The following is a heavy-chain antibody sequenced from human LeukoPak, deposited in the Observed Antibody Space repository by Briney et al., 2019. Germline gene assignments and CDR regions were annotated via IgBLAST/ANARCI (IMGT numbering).Heavy chain of an antibody. CDR1: GFTFSSYG. D-gene: IGHD4-17*01. V-gene: IGHV3-33*01. Sequence: GRSLRLSCAASGFTFSSYGMHWVRQAPGKGLEWVAVIWYDGSNKYYADSVKGRFTISRDNSKNTLYLQMNSLRAEDTAVYYCARDLASTVPHYYYGMDVWGQGTTVTVSS. CDR2: IWYDGSNK. J-gene: IGHJ6*02. CDR3: ARDLASTVPHYYYGMDV.